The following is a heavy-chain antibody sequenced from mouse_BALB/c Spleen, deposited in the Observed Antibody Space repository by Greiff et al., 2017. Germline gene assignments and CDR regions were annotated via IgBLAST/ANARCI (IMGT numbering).Heavy chain of an antibody. Sequence: DVQLVESGPGLVKPSQSLSLTCTVTGYSITSDYAWNWIRQFPGNKLEWMGYISYSGSTSYNPSLKSRISITRDTSKNQFFLQLNSVTTEDTATYYCARDWVFAYWGQGTLVTVSA. J-gene: IGHJ3*01. CDR1: GYSITSDYA. CDR2: ISYSGST. CDR3: ARDWVFAY. V-gene: IGHV3-2*02. D-gene: IGHD4-1*01.